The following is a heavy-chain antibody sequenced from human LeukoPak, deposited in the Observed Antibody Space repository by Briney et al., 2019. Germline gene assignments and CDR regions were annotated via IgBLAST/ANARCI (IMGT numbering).Heavy chain of an antibody. Sequence: KTSETLSLTCAVYGGSFSGYYWSWIRQPPGKGLEWIGEINHSGSTNYNPSLKSRVTISVDTSKNQFSLKLSSVTAADTAVYYCAREGPSPFDYWGQGPRSPSPQ. CDR3: AREGPSPFDY. J-gene: IGHJ4*02. CDR2: INHSGST. V-gene: IGHV4-34*01. CDR1: GGSFSGYY.